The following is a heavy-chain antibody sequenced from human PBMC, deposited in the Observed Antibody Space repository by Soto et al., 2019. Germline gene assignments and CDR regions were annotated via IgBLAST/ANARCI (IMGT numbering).Heavy chain of an antibody. V-gene: IGHV1-18*01. Sequence: ASVKVSCKASGYTFSSYGISWVRQAPGQGLEWMGWIDTYNGKTYYAQNLQGRVTMTTDTSTSTAYMELRSLRSDDTAVYYCAKGITFGGVLNGIDVWGQGTTVTVSS. D-gene: IGHD3-16*01. CDR1: GYTFSSYG. J-gene: IGHJ6*02. CDR3: AKGITFGGVLNGIDV. CDR2: IDTYNGKT.